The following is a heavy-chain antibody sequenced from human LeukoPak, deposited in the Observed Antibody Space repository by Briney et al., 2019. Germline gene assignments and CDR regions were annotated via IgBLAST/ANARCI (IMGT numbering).Heavy chain of an antibody. CDR1: GFTFSSYA. D-gene: IGHD6-19*01. Sequence: GGSLRLSCAASGFTFSSYAMHWVRQAPGKGLEWVAVISYDGSNKYYADSVKGRFTISRDNSKNTLYLQMNSLRAEDTAVYYCARVYSSGWYADYWGQGTLVTVSS. CDR2: ISYDGSNK. V-gene: IGHV3-30-3*01. J-gene: IGHJ4*02. CDR3: ARVYSSGWYADY.